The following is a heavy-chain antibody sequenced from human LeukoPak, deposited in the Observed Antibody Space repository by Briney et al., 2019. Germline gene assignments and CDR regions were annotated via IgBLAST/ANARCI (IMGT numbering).Heavy chain of an antibody. D-gene: IGHD1-14*01. J-gene: IGHJ3*02. CDR2: IRYDGSNK. CDR3: AKESARTEVFDI. CDR1: GFTFSSYG. Sequence: GGSLRLSCAASGFTFSSYGMHWVRQAPGKGLEWVAFIRYDGSNKYYADSVKGRFTISRDNSKNTLYLQMNSLRAGDTAVYYCAKESARTEVFDIWGQGTMVTVSS. V-gene: IGHV3-30*02.